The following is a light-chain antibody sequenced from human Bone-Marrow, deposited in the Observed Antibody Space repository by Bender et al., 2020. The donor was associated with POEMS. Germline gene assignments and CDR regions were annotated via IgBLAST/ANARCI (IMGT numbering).Light chain of an antibody. CDR2: RNS. J-gene: IGLJ3*02. CDR3: AAWDDNLNAWV. V-gene: IGLV1-47*01. CDR1: SSNIGSNY. Sequence: QSVLTQPPSASGTPGQWVTISCSGSSSNIGSNYVSWYQQFPGTAPKLLVYRNSQRPSGVPGRISGSKSGTSASLAISGLQSEDEAEYYCAAWDDNLNAWVFGGGTKLTVL.